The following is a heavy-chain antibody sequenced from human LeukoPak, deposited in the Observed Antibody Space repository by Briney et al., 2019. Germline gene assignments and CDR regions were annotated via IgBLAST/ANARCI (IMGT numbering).Heavy chain of an antibody. CDR2: IFTSGST. D-gene: IGHD3-16*02. V-gene: IGHV4-61*02. CDR1: GGSISSGGYY. CDR3: ARQRFRMITFGGVIVENWFDP. J-gene: IGHJ5*02. Sequence: SSETLSLTCTVSGGSISSGGYYWSWLRQPAGKGLEWIGRIFTSGSTNYNPSLKSRVTISVDRSKNRFSLKLSSVTAADTAVYYCARQRFRMITFGGVIVENWFDPWGQGTLVTVSS.